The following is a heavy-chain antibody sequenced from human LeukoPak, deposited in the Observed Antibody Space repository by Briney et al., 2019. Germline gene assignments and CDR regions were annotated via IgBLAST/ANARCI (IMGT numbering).Heavy chain of an antibody. J-gene: IGHJ4*02. CDR3: ARLPYRDGVAQDY. Sequence: ASVKVSCKTSGYTSTRYYMQWVRHAPGHGLEWMGIIKPISGATDYAQKFQRRVTMTRDTSTSTVYMELSSLRSEDTAMYYCARLPYRDGVAQDYWGQGTLVTVSP. CDR1: GYTSTRYY. CDR2: IKPISGAT. V-gene: IGHV1-46*01. D-gene: IGHD3-16*02.